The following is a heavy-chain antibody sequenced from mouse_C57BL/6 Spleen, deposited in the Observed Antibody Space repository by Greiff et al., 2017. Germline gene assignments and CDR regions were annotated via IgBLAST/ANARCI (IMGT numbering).Heavy chain of an antibody. J-gene: IGHJ3*01. CDR3: AHSSGFAWFAY. CDR1: GYTFTSYW. Sequence: QVQLQQPGAELVKPGASVKLSCKASGYTFTSYWMQWVKQRPGQGLEWIGEIDPSDSYTNYNQKFKDKATLTVDKSSSTAYMQLSSLTSEDSAVYYCAHSSGFAWFAYGGQGTLVTVSA. D-gene: IGHD3-2*02. CDR2: IDPSDSYT. V-gene: IGHV1-50*01.